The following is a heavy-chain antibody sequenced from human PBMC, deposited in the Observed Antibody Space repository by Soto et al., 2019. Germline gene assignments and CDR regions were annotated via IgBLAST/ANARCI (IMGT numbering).Heavy chain of an antibody. V-gene: IGHV1-18*01. J-gene: IGHJ6*03. CDR2: ISAYNGNT. D-gene: IGHD3-3*01. Sequence: ASVKVSCKASGYTFTSYGISWVRQAPGKGLEWMGWISAYNGNTNYAQKLQGRVTMTTDTSTSTAYMELRSLRSDDTAVYYCARVITIFGVVIPGSPYYMDVWGKGTTVTVSS. CDR3: ARVITIFGVVIPGSPYYMDV. CDR1: GYTFTSYG.